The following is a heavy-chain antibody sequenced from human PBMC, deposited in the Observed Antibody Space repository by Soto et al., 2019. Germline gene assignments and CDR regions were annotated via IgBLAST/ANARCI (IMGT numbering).Heavy chain of an antibody. CDR2: IYPGDSDT. D-gene: IGHD3-22*01. CDR1: GYSFTSYW. Sequence: PGESLKISCKGSGYSFTSYWIGWVRQMPGKGLEWMGIIYPGDSDTRYSPSFQGQVTISADKSISTAYLQWSSLKASDTAMYYCARGDYYGSSGYYSYYYGMDVWGQGTTVTVSS. V-gene: IGHV5-51*01. J-gene: IGHJ6*02. CDR3: ARGDYYGSSGYYSYYYGMDV.